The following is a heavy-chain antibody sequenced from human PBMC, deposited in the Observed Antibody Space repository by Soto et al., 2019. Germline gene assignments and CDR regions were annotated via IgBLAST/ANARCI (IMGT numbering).Heavy chain of an antibody. Sequence: ASVKVSCKASGYTFTSYYMHWVRQAPGQGLEWMGGIIPIFGTANYAQKFQGRVTITADESTSTAYMELSSLRSEDTAVYYCALTVVSDYYYYYGMDVWGQGTTVTVSS. J-gene: IGHJ6*02. CDR3: ALTVVSDYYYYYGMDV. CDR2: IIPIFGTA. CDR1: GYTFTSYY. V-gene: IGHV1-69*13. D-gene: IGHD2-15*01.